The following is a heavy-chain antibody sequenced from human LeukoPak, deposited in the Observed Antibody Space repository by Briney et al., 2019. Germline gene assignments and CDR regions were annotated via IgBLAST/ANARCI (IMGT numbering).Heavy chain of an antibody. CDR3: ASWGVSSGWPMGAFDY. CDR1: GGSISSYY. V-gene: IGHV4-59*08. D-gene: IGHD6-19*01. Sequence: SETLSLTCTVSGGSISSYYWSWIRQPPGKGLEWIGYIYYSGSTNYNPSLKSRVTISVDTSKNQFSLKLSSVTAADTAVYYCASWGVSSGWPMGAFDYWGQGTLVTVSS. J-gene: IGHJ4*02. CDR2: IYYSGST.